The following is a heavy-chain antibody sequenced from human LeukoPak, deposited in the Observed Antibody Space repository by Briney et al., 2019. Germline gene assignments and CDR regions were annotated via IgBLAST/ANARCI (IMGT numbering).Heavy chain of an antibody. CDR3: ARAGGSDAFDI. V-gene: IGHV1-69*05. J-gene: IGHJ3*02. CDR1: GGTFSSYA. CDR2: IIPIFGTA. Sequence: SVKVSYRASGGTFSSYAISWVRQAPGQGLEWMGRIIPIFGTANYAQKFQGRVTITTDESTSTAYMELSSLRSEDTAVYYCARAGGSDAFDIWGQGTMVTVSS. D-gene: IGHD2-15*01.